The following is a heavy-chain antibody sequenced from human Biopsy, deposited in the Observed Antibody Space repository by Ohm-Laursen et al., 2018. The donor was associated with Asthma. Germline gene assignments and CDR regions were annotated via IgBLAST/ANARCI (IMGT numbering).Heavy chain of an antibody. V-gene: IGHV1-3*01. D-gene: IGHD3-22*01. Sequence: ASVKVSCKVSGYTFTSYAMHWVRQAPGQRLEWMGWINAGNGNTKYSQKFQGRVTITRDTSASTAYMELSSLRSEDTAVYYCARPYYDSSGYYYENLSFDYWGQGTLVTVSS. J-gene: IGHJ4*02. CDR2: INAGNGNT. CDR3: ARPYYDSSGYYYENLSFDY. CDR1: GYTFTSYA.